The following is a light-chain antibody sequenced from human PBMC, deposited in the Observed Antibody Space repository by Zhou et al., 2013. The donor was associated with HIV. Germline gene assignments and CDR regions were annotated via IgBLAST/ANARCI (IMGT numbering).Light chain of an antibody. Sequence: AIRMTQSPSSLSASTGDRVTITCRASQGISSYLAWYQQKPGKAPKLLIYAASTLQSGVPSRFSGSGSGTEFTLTISSLQRDDFATYYCQQYNSYWTFGQGTKVEIK. V-gene: IGKV1-8*01. CDR3: QQYNSYWT. J-gene: IGKJ1*01. CDR2: AAS. CDR1: QGISSY.